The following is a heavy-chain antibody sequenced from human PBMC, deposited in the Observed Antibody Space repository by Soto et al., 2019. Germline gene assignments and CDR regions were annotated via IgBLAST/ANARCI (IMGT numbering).Heavy chain of an antibody. CDR3: ARLVRGSSSWYTRGDWFDP. V-gene: IGHV4-39*01. J-gene: IGHJ5*02. CDR1: GGSISSSSYY. Sequence: SETLSLTCTVSGGSISSSSYYWGWIRQPPGKGLYCIVSIYFSGSTYYNPSLKSRVTISVDTSKNHFSLKLSSVTAADTAVFYCARLVRGSSSWYTRGDWFDPWGQGTLVTVSS. D-gene: IGHD6-13*01. CDR2: IYFSGST.